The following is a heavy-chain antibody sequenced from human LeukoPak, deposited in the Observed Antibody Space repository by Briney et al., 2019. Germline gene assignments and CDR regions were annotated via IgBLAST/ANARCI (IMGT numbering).Heavy chain of an antibody. Sequence: GESLKISCKGSGYNFTSYWIGWGRQVPGKGLEWMGIIYPGDSDTRYSPSFQGQVTISADKSISTAYLQWSSLKASDTAMYYCARRCYNHHCLDYWGQGTLVTVSS. J-gene: IGHJ4*02. V-gene: IGHV5-51*01. D-gene: IGHD2-2*02. CDR3: ARRCYNHHCLDY. CDR2: IYPGDSDT. CDR1: GYNFTSYW.